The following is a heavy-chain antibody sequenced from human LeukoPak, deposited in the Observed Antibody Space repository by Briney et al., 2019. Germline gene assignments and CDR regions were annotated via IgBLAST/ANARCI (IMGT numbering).Heavy chain of an antibody. Sequence: GGSLRLSCAASGFTFSSYAMSWVRQPPGKGLEWVSIISASGGSTYYADSVKGRFTISRDKSRNYLQMNSLRGDDTAIYYCAKDVRVGEYYSSGSYFDYWGQGTLVTVSS. CDR2: ISASGGST. D-gene: IGHD3-10*01. V-gene: IGHV3-23*01. CDR1: GFTFSSYA. J-gene: IGHJ4*02. CDR3: AKDVRVGEYYSSGSYFDY.